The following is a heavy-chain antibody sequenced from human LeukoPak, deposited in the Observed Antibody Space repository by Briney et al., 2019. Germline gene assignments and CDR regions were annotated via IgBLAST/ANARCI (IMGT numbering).Heavy chain of an antibody. Sequence: GASVTVSCKASGYTFTNYGISWVRQAPGQGLEWMGWISAYNGNTNYAQKLQDRVTMTTDTSTSTAYMELRSLRSDDTAVYYCARAYYGSGGSLTHTDFDYWGQGTLVTVSS. V-gene: IGHV1-18*04. J-gene: IGHJ4*02. CDR1: GYTFTNYG. D-gene: IGHD3-10*01. CDR3: ARAYYGSGGSLTHTDFDY. CDR2: ISAYNGNT.